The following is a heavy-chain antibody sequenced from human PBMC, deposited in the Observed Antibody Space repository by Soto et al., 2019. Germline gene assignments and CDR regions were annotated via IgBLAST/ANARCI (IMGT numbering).Heavy chain of an antibody. CDR2: INPASGST. CDR1: GYTFTHYY. CDR3: ARDLAAGDY. J-gene: IGHJ4*02. Sequence: QVQLVQSGAEVKKPGASVKLSCRTSGYTFTHYYIHWVRQAPGQGLEWLAIINPASGSTNYAQDFQGRVTWTMDTSTTTVYMALSGLRAEDTAIFYCARDLAAGDYWGQGTLVTVSS. D-gene: IGHD6-13*01. V-gene: IGHV1-46*01.